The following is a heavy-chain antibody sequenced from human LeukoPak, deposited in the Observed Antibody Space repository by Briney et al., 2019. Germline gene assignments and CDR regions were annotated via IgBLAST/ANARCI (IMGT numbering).Heavy chain of an antibody. Sequence: GGSLRLSCAASGFNVNSYYMSWVRQAPGKGLEWVSSISSSSSYIYYADSVKGRFTISRDNAKNSLYLQMNSLRAEDTAVYYCAREGGGGKDDIIAARLGVDYWGQGTLVTVSS. V-gene: IGHV3-21*01. D-gene: IGHD6-6*01. CDR2: ISSSSSYI. CDR3: AREGGGGKDDIIAARLGVDY. J-gene: IGHJ4*02. CDR1: GFNVNSYY.